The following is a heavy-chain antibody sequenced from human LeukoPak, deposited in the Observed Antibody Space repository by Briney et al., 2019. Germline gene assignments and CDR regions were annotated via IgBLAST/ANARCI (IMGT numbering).Heavy chain of an antibody. Sequence: TGRSLSLSCAASGFPFSSYSMNWVRQAAGKGLEWVSYISASGSNIYYLDSVKGRFTVSRDNAMNSLFLQMDRPRAEDTAVYYCVRVKGTYFDFWGRGTLVTVSS. D-gene: IGHD1-1*01. V-gene: IGHV3-48*01. CDR1: GFPFSSYS. CDR2: ISASGSNI. J-gene: IGHJ4*02. CDR3: VRVKGTYFDF.